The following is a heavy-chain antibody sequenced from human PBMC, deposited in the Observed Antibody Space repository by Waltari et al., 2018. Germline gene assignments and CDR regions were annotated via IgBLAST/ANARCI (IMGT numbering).Heavy chain of an antibody. CDR3: ARVAYGGNGSGDY. J-gene: IGHJ4*02. D-gene: IGHD4-17*01. V-gene: IGHV3-48*03. CDR1: GFTFSSYE. CDR2: ISSSGSTI. Sequence: EVQLVESGGGLVQPGGSLRLSCAASGFTFSSYEMNWVRQAPGKGLEWVSYISSSGSTIYYADSVKGRFTISRDNAKNSLYLQMNSLRAEDTAVYYCARVAYGGNGSGDYWGQGTLVTVSS.